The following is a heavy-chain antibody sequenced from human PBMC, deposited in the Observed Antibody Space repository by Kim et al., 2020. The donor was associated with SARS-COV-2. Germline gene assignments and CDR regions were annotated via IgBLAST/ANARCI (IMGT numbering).Heavy chain of an antibody. CDR3: ARAPYSSGGAY. D-gene: IGHD1-26*01. CDR2: INHSGST. J-gene: IGHJ4*02. CDR1: GGSFSGYY. V-gene: IGHV4-34*01. Sequence: SETLSLTCAVYGGSFSGYYWSWIRQPPGKGLEWIGEINHSGSTNYNPSLKSRVTISVDTSKNQFSLKLSSVTAADTAVYYCARAPYSSGGAYWGQGTLVT.